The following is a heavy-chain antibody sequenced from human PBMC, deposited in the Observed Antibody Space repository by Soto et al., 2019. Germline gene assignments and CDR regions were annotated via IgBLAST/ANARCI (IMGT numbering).Heavy chain of an antibody. CDR3: ARGEQYSGRIFDY. Sequence: PSQTLSLTCAITGDSVSSNSACWSWVRQSPSRGLEWLGRTYYRSKWYYEYALSVRGRITINPDTSKNQSSLQLNSVTPEDTAVYFCARGEQYSGRIFDYWGQGTLVTVSS. CDR1: GDSVSSNSAC. V-gene: IGHV6-1*01. D-gene: IGHD1-26*01. J-gene: IGHJ4*01. CDR2: TYYRSKWYY.